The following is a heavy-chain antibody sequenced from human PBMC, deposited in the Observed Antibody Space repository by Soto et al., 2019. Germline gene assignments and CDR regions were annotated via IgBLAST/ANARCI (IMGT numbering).Heavy chain of an antibody. CDR3: ARAVAVAADFDY. CDR1: GYTFTGYA. J-gene: IGHJ4*02. D-gene: IGHD6-19*01. CDR2: INAGNGNT. Sequence: VKVSCKASGYTFTGYAMHWVRQAPGQRLEWMGWINAGNGNTKYSQKFQGRVTITRDTSASTAHMELSSLRSEDTAVYYCARAVAVAADFDYWGQGTLVTVSS. V-gene: IGHV1-3*01.